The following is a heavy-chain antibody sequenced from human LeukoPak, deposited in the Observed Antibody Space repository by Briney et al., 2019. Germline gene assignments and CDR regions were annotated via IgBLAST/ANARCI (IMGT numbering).Heavy chain of an antibody. J-gene: IGHJ6*02. CDR1: GFTFSSYS. CDR3: ARVAVRVYYYGMDV. Sequence: PGGSLRLSCAASGFTFSSYSMNWVRQAPGKGLEWVSSISSSSSYIYYAESVKGRFTISRDNAKNSLYLQMNSLRAEDTAVYYCARVAVRVYYYGMDVWGQGTTVTVSS. CDR2: ISSSSSYI. D-gene: IGHD1-1*01. V-gene: IGHV3-21*01.